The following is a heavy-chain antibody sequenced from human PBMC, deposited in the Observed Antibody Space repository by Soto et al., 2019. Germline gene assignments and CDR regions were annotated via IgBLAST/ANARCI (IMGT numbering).Heavy chain of an antibody. D-gene: IGHD5-18*01. CDR1: GGSITSNNW. J-gene: IGHJ4*02. CDR2: IYHSGSI. Sequence: SETLSLTCAVSGGSITSNNWWSWVRQPPGKGLEWIGEIYHSGSINYNPSLNSRVTISVDKSKNHFSLNLISVTAADTAVYYCARAARGYSYFDDWGQGTLVNVSS. CDR3: ARAARGYSYFDD. V-gene: IGHV4-4*02.